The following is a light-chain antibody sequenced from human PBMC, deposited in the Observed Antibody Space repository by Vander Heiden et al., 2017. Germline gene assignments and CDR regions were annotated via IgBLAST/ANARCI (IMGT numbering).Light chain of an antibody. CDR3: QQRDSNHPENT. Sequence: DIQMTQSPSSLSASVGDRVTITCRASQSISSYLNWYQQKPGKAPKLLIYAASSLQRGVQSRFSGSGYGTDFTLTISSRQPEDFATYYCQQRDSNHPENTFGQGTKLEIK. J-gene: IGKJ2*01. CDR1: QSISSY. CDR2: AAS. V-gene: IGKV1-39*01.